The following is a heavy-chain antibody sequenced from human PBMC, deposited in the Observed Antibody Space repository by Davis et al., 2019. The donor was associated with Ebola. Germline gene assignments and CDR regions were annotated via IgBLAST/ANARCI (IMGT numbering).Heavy chain of an antibody. CDR1: GFTSRSYW. CDR3: ARDEMRGGDHDC. V-gene: IGHV3-7*01. Sequence: GSSLKISCAASGFTSRSYWMTWVRQAPGKGLEWVANIKGDGSEKYYVGSVEGRFTISRDNAKNSLYLQMNSLRGEDTAVYYCARDEMRGGDHDCWGQGTLVTVSS. J-gene: IGHJ4*02. CDR2: IKGDGSEK. D-gene: IGHD4-17*01.